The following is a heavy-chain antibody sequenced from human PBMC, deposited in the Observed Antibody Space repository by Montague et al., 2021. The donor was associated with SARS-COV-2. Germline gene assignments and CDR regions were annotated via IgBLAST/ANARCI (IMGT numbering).Heavy chain of an antibody. CDR3: ARDADYDFWSGFLRYKWFDP. V-gene: IGHV4-39*07. Sequence: SETLSLTCTVSGGSISSSSYYWGWIRQAPGKGLEWIGSIYYSGSTYYNPSLKSRVTISVDTSKNQFSLKLSSVTAADTAVYYCARDADYDFWSGFLRYKWFDPWGLGTPVTVSS. D-gene: IGHD3-3*01. CDR2: IYYSGST. J-gene: IGHJ5*02. CDR1: GGSISSSSYY.